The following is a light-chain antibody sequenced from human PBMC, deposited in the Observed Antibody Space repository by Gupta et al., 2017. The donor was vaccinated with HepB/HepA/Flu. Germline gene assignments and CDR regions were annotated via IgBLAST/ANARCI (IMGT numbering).Light chain of an antibody. CDR3: QTWDTGTVV. CDR2: QTD. Sequence: SYEVNQPPSVSVSPGQTATITCSGEELGDKYISWYQQKPGQSPVLVIFQTDRRPSGIPERFSGSNSGNTATLTISATQALDESDFYCQTWDTGTVVFGGGTRLTVL. CDR1: ELGDKY. V-gene: IGLV3-1*01. J-gene: IGLJ2*01.